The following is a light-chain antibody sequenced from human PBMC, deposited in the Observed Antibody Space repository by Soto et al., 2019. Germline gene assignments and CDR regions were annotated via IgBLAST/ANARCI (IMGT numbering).Light chain of an antibody. V-gene: IGLV2-14*01. Sequence: QSALTQPASVSGSLGQSITISCTGTNRDVGINNYVSWYQQYPGTAPKVMIYEVTNRPSGVSNRFSGSKSGNTASLTISGLQAEDEADYYCSSYTTSNTWVFGGGTKLTV. J-gene: IGLJ3*02. CDR1: NRDVGINNY. CDR2: EVT. CDR3: SSYTTSNTWV.